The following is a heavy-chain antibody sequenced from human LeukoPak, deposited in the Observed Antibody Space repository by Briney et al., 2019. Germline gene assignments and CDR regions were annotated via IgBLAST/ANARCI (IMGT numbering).Heavy chain of an antibody. CDR3: TTLYSSGWYVDYYFDF. CDR2: IYPGDSDT. V-gene: IGHV5-51*04. CDR1: GYSFTSYW. Sequence: GESLKISCKGSGYSFTSYWIGWVRQMPGKGLEWMGIIYPGDSDTRYSPSFQGQVTISADKPISTAYLQWSSLKASDTAMYYCTTLYSSGWYVDYYFDFWGQGTLVTVSS. D-gene: IGHD6-19*01. J-gene: IGHJ4*02.